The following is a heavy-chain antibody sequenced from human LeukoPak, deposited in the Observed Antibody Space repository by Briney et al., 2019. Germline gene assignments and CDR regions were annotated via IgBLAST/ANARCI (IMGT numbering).Heavy chain of an antibody. J-gene: IGHJ4*02. Sequence: SETLSLTCTVSGDSISSGDYYWSWIRQPPGKGLEWIGYIYYSGNTYYNPSLQSRVTISVDTSKNQFSLNLSSVTAADTAVFYCARGHNYFDYGGQGPLVPVSS. CDR3: ARGHNYFDY. CDR1: GDSISSGDYY. V-gene: IGHV4-30-4*08. CDR2: IYYSGNT.